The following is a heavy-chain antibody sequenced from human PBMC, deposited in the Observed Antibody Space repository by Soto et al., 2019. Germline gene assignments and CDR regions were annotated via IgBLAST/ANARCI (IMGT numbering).Heavy chain of an antibody. D-gene: IGHD3-10*01. CDR2: ISGSGDRT. V-gene: IGHV3-23*01. J-gene: IGHJ4*02. Sequence: EVHLLESGGGLVQPGGSLRLSCAASGFTFSSHDMSWPRQAPGKGLELVSAISGSGDRTYYADSVKGRFTISRDNYKNPVYLQMDSLRADGTAVYYCASRFGELILVFDVWGQGTLVSVSS. CDR1: GFTFSSHD. CDR3: ASRFGELILVFDV.